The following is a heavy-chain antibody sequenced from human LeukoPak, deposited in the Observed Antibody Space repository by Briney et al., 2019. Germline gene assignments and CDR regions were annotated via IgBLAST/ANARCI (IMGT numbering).Heavy chain of an antibody. CDR3: ARDGWSGYDSSGYYSP. Sequence: GGSLRLSCASSGFTFSSYWMSWVRQAPGKGLEWVANIKQDGSEKYYVDSVKGRFTISRDNAKNSLSLQMNSLRAEDTAVYYCARDGWSGYDSSGYYSPWGQGTLVTVSS. D-gene: IGHD3-22*01. V-gene: IGHV3-7*01. CDR1: GFTFSSYW. J-gene: IGHJ5*02. CDR2: IKQDGSEK.